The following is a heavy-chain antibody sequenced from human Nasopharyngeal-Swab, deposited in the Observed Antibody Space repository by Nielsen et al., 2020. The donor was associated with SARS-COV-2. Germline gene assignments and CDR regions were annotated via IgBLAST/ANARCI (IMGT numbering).Heavy chain of an antibody. Sequence: WIRQPPGKGLEWIGEIYHSGSTNYNPSLKSRVTISVDTSKNQFSLKLSSVTAADTAVYYCARLAVAGSYYYYYYGMDVWGQGTTVTVSS. CDR3: ARLAVAGSYYYYYYGMDV. CDR2: IYHSGST. V-gene: IGHV4-4*02. J-gene: IGHJ6*02. D-gene: IGHD6-19*01.